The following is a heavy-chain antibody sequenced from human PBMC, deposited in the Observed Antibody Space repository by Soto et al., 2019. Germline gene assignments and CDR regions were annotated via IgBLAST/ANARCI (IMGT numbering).Heavy chain of an antibody. D-gene: IGHD3-3*01. CDR1: GGTFSSHA. J-gene: IGHJ6*03. V-gene: IGHV1-69*13. Sequence: SVKVSCKASGGTFSSHAISWVRQAPGQGLEWMGGIIPIFGTAKYAQEFQGRVTITADESTNTAYMELSSLRSEDTAVYYCAWSGSYYMDVWGKGTTVTVSS. CDR3: AWSGSYYMDV. CDR2: IIPIFGTA.